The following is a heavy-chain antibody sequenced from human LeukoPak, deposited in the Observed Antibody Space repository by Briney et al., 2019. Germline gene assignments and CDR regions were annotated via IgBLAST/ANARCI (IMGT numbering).Heavy chain of an antibody. D-gene: IGHD5-18*01. V-gene: IGHV3-21*01. J-gene: IGHJ4*02. CDR3: ASPARYSYGFDY. CDR1: GFTFSSYS. Sequence: PGGSLRLSCAASGFTFSSYSMNRVRQAPGKGLEWVSSISSSSSYIYYADSVKGRFTISRDNAKNSLYLQMNSLRAEDTAVYYCASPARYSYGFDYWGQGTLVTVSS. CDR2: ISSSSSYI.